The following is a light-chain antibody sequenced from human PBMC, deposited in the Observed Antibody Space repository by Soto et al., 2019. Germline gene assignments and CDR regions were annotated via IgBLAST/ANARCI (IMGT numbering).Light chain of an antibody. J-gene: IGKJ5*01. CDR2: DAS. Sequence: DIQMTQSPSSLSASVGDRVTITCQASQDISNYLNWFQQKPGKAPKLLIYDASNLETGVPSRFSGSGSATDFTFPISSLQPEDIATYYCQQYDNLPSITFGQGTRLEIK. V-gene: IGKV1-33*01. CDR1: QDISNY. CDR3: QQYDNLPSIT.